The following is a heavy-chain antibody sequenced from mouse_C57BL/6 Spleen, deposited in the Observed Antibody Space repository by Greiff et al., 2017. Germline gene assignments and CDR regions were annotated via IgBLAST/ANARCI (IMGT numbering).Heavy chain of an antibody. CDR2: IDPETGGT. D-gene: IGHD1-1*01. Sequence: VKLQESGAELVRPGASVTLSCKASGYTFTDYEMHWVKQTPVHGLEWIGAIDPETGGTAYNQKFKGKAILTADKSSSTAYMELRSLTSEDSAVYYCTRTTEGYFDVWGTGTTVTVSS. V-gene: IGHV1-15*01. J-gene: IGHJ1*03. CDR1: GYTFTDYE. CDR3: TRTTEGYFDV.